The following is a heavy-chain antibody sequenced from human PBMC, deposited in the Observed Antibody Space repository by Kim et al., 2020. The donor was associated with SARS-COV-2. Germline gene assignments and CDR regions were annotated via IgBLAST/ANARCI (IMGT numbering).Heavy chain of an antibody. CDR3: AKDRGNDYGDQNDF. Sequence: GGSLRLSCAASGFTFSRYAMSWVRQAPGKGLEWVSTISGSGGRTYYAHPVKGQFTISRDNSKNTLYLQMNSLRAEDTAVYYCAKDRGNDYGDQNDFWGQGTLVTVSS. D-gene: IGHD4-17*01. CDR1: GFTFSRYA. CDR2: ISGSGGRT. V-gene: IGHV3-23*01. J-gene: IGHJ4*02.